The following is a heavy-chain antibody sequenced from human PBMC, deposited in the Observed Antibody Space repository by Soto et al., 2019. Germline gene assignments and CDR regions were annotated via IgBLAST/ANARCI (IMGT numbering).Heavy chain of an antibody. J-gene: IGHJ5*02. CDR3: ARDRMATTYNWFDP. Sequence: QVQLVASGGGVVQPGRSLRLSCAASGFTFSSYGMHWVRQAPGKGLEWVAVIWYDGSNKYYADSVKGRFTISRDNSKNTLYLQMNSLRAEDTAVYYCARDRMATTYNWFDPWGQGTLVTVSS. D-gene: IGHD5-12*01. V-gene: IGHV3-33*01. CDR2: IWYDGSNK. CDR1: GFTFSSYG.